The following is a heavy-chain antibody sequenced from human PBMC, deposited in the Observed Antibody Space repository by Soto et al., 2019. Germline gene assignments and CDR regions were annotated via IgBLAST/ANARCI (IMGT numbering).Heavy chain of an antibody. CDR2: IFSSGST. CDR3: AREGSYSAYNFAHGIQLWSFDF. J-gene: IGHJ4*02. CDR1: GGSINTFY. D-gene: IGHD5-18*01. Sequence: QVRLQESGPGLLKPSETLSLTCTVSGGSINTFYWSWVRQPAGKGLEWIGRIFSSGSTSFNPSLESRVAMSVDTSKHHFFLHLSSVTAADMAVDYCAREGSYSAYNFAHGIQLWSFDFWGQGALGIVSS. V-gene: IGHV4-4*07.